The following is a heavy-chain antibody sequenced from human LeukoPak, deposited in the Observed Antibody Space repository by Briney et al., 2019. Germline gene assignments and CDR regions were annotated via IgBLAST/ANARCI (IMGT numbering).Heavy chain of an antibody. CDR3: ARHKNYGSGRRVDP. Sequence: PSQTLSLTCTVSGGSISSGSYYWSWIRQPAGKGLEWIGRIYTSGSTNYNPSLKSRVTISVDTSRNQLSLQLSSVTAADTAVYYCARHKNYGSGRRVDPWGQGTLVTVSS. V-gene: IGHV4-61*02. J-gene: IGHJ5*02. D-gene: IGHD3-10*01. CDR2: IYTSGST. CDR1: GGSISSGSYY.